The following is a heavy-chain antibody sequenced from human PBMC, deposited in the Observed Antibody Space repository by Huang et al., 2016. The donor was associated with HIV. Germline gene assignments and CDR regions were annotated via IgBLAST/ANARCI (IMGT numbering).Heavy chain of an antibody. V-gene: IGHV1-69*01. CDR1: GGTFSSYA. Sequence: QVQLVQSGAEVKKPGSSVKVSCKASGGTFSSYAISWGRQAPGQGLGWMGGIIPIFGTANYAQKFKGRVTITADESTSTAYMELSSLRSEDTAVYYGARVESRRYYDSSGYDYWGQGTLVTVSS. CDR3: ARVESRRYYDSSGYDY. CDR2: IIPIFGTA. J-gene: IGHJ4*02. D-gene: IGHD3-22*01.